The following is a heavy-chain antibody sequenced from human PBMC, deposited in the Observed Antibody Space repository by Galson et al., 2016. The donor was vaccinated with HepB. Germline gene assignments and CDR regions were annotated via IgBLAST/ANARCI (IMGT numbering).Heavy chain of an antibody. CDR2: IYPGDSET. J-gene: IGHJ4*02. CDR1: GYSFTTYY. D-gene: IGHD5-18*01. CDR3: TRRGEYTYGPDY. V-gene: IGHV5-51*03. Sequence: QSGAEVKKPGETLKISCKGSGYSFTTYYIAWVRQMPGKGLQWMGIIYPGDSETTYNPSLQGQVTISVDKSIDTAYLQWRSLKASDTAIYYCTRRGEYTYGPDYWGQGTLVTVSS.